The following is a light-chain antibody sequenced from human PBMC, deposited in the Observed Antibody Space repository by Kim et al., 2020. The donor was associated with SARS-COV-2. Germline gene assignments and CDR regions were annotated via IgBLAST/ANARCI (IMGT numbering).Light chain of an antibody. Sequence: GQKVTISCAESNSKIGKNYLSWYKELPATAPKLLIYDNDKRRSGIPDLFSGYKSGTSATLDITRVQTGDEADYYGATWDNSLNGLVFGGGTQLTVL. J-gene: IGLJ2*01. CDR3: ATWDNSLNGLV. CDR1: NSKIGKNY. CDR2: DND. V-gene: IGLV1-51*01.